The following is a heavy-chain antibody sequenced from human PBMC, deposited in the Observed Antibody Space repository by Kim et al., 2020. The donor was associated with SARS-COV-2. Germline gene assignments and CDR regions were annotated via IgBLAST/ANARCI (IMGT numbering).Heavy chain of an antibody. CDR1: GFTFSSYG. CDR2: IWYDGSNK. J-gene: IGHJ3*02. Sequence: GGSLRLSCAASGFTFSSYGMHWVRQAPGKGLEWVAVIWYDGSNKYYADSVKGRFTISRDNSKNTLYLQMNSLRAEDTAVYYCARDGGDYGEIHDAFDIWGQGTMVTVSS. V-gene: IGHV3-33*01. D-gene: IGHD4-17*01. CDR3: ARDGGDYGEIHDAFDI.